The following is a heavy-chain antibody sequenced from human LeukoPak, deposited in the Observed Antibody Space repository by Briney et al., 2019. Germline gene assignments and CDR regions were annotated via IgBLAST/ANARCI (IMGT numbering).Heavy chain of an antibody. CDR3: ARVLGAHRYGSIDH. D-gene: IGHD5-18*01. CDR2: INPSSGST. Sequence: ASVKVSCKASGYTFTTYYMHWVRQAPGQGLEWMGMINPSSGSTSYAQKFQGRVTMTRDTSTSTVYMELSSLRSEDTAIYYCARVLGAHRYGSIDHWGQGTLVTVSS. J-gene: IGHJ4*02. V-gene: IGHV1-46*01. CDR1: GYTFTTYY.